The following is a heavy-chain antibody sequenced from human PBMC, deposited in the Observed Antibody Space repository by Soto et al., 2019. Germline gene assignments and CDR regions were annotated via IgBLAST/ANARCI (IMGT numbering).Heavy chain of an antibody. CDR1: GGTFSSYA. Sequence: SVKVSCKASGGTFSSYAISWVRQAPGQGLEWMGGIIPIFGTANYAQKFQGRVTITADESTSTAYMELSSLRSEDTAVYYCAGLPRGYSYGYRDYWGQGTLVTVSS. CDR2: IIPIFGTA. D-gene: IGHD5-18*01. V-gene: IGHV1-69*13. CDR3: AGLPRGYSYGYRDY. J-gene: IGHJ4*02.